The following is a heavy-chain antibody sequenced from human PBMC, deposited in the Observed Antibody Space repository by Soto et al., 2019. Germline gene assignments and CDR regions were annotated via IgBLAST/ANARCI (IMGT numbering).Heavy chain of an antibody. CDR1: GDSITSGVHY. D-gene: IGHD3-16*01. CDR2: IFYSGPT. J-gene: IGHJ4*02. V-gene: IGHV4-31*01. Sequence: QVQLQESGPGLVKPSQTLSLTCTVSGDSITSGVHYWSWIRQHPGKGLEWIGYIFYSGPTYYNPSHTSPLPLSVDTSKHHVSRQRNPVTAADAAVDYWARDRVMPKFGGGSEEWGIDSWGQGALVTVSS. CDR3: ARDRVMPKFGGGSEEWGIDS.